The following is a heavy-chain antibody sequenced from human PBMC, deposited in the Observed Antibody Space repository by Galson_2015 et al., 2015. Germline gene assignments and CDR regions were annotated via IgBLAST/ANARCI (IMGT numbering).Heavy chain of an antibody. CDR3: TRDESYSSSSGELDY. J-gene: IGHJ4*02. V-gene: IGHV3-33*01. CDR1: GFTFSSYG. Sequence: SLRLSCAASGFTFSSYGMHWVRQAPGKGLEWVAVIWYDGSNKYYADSVKGRFTISRDNSKNTLYLQMNSLRAEDTAVYYCTRDESYSSSSGELDYWGQGTLVTVSS. CDR2: IWYDGSNK. D-gene: IGHD6-13*01.